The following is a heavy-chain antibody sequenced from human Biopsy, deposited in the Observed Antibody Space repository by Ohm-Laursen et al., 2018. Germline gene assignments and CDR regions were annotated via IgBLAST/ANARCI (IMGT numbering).Heavy chain of an antibody. CDR3: VAYPSSGFFENNDDFAMDV. D-gene: IGHD6-19*01. CDR1: GYNFISYS. Sequence: AASVKVSCKTSGYNFISYSINWVRQAPGQGLEWMGWIRPLNGDTKYGQKFQDRVTMTTDTSTSTVYMDLSGLRSEDTAVYYCVAYPSSGFFENNDDFAMDVWGQGTTVIVSS. J-gene: IGHJ6*02. V-gene: IGHV1-18*01. CDR2: IRPLNGDT.